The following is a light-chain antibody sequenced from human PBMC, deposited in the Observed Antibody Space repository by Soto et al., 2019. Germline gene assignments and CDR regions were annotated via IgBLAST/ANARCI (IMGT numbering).Light chain of an antibody. CDR2: GTS. CDR3: QQCGPSLRYT. J-gene: IGKJ2*01. V-gene: IGKV3-20*01. Sequence: EVVLTQSPDTLSLSPGETATLSCRASQAVTGNYLAWYQQKPGQAPRLLIYGTSYRATGIPDRFSGSGSGTDFTLTISRLEPEDFAVYYCQQCGPSLRYTFGQGTKLEIK. CDR1: QAVTGNY.